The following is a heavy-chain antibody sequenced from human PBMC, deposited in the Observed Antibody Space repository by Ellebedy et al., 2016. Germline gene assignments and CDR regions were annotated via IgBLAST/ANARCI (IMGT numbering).Heavy chain of an antibody. CDR1: GGTITTYE. V-gene: IGHV4-4*07. CDR2: IYTSGST. D-gene: IGHD3-16*01. CDR3: AIGGTFGGLCRFDP. J-gene: IGHJ5*02. Sequence: GSLRLXCTVSGGTITTYEFRWIREPAGKGLEWLGRIYTSGSTNSNPSLKSRVTMSVDTSKNQFSLKLSSVTAADTAVYYCAIGGTFGGLCRFDPWGQGTLITVSS.